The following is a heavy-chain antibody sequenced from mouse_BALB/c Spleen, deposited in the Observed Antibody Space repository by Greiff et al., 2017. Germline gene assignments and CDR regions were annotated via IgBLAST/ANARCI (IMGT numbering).Heavy chain of an antibody. CDR1: GFTFSDYY. J-gene: IGHJ2*01. V-gene: IGHV5-4*02. Sequence: EVKLVESGGGLVKPGGSLKLSCAASGFTFSDYYMYWVRQTPEKRLEWVATISDGGSYTYYPDSVKGRFTISRDNAKNSLYLQMSSLKSEDTAMYYCARGYDPYYFDDWGQGTTLTVSS. CDR2: ISDGGSYT. D-gene: IGHD2-14*01. CDR3: ARGYDPYYFDD.